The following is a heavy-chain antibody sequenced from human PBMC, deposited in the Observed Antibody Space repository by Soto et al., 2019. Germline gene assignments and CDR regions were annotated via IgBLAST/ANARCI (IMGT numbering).Heavy chain of an antibody. J-gene: IGHJ6*03. D-gene: IGHD3-3*01. CDR3: ARDYDFDRRNWYYYYYMDV. CDR1: GFTFSSYS. Sequence: PGGSLRLSCAASGFTFSSYSMNWVRQAPGKGLEWVSSISSSSSYIYYADSVKGRFTISRDNAKNSLYLQMNSLRAEDTAVYYCARDYDFDRRNWYYYYYMDVWGKGTTVTVSS. V-gene: IGHV3-21*01. CDR2: ISSSSSYI.